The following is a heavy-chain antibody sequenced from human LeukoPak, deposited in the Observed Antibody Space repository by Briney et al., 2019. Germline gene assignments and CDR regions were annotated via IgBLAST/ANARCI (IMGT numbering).Heavy chain of an antibody. D-gene: IGHD2-15*01. Sequence: SVKVSCKASGGTFSRYAISWVRQAPGQGLEWMGGIIPIFGTANCAQKFQGRVTIIADESTSTAYMELSSLRSEDTAVYYCARSPSYCSGGSCYSDHFDYWGQGTLVTVSS. V-gene: IGHV1-69*13. CDR2: IIPIFGTA. CDR1: GGTFSRYA. CDR3: ARSPSYCSGGSCYSDHFDY. J-gene: IGHJ4*02.